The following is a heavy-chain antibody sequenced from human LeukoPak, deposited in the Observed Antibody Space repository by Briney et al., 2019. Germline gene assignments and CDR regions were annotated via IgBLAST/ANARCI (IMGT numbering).Heavy chain of an antibody. CDR1: GFTFDDYG. D-gene: IGHD3-10*02. J-gene: IGHJ6*03. CDR3: AELGITMIGGV. V-gene: IGHV3-20*04. Sequence: GGSLRLSCAASGFTFDDYGMSWVRQAPGKGLEWVSGINWNGGSTGYADSVKGRFTISRDNAKNSLYLQMNSLRAEDTAVYYCAELGITMIGGVWGKGTTVTTS. CDR2: INWNGGST.